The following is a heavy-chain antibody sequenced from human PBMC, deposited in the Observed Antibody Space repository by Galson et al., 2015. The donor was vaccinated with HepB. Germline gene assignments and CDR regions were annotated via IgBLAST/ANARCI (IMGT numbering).Heavy chain of an antibody. V-gene: IGHV3-23*01. Sequence: SLRLSCAASGFIFNSYAMSWVRQAPGMGLEWVSVIGASGAGTHYADSVKGRFTISRDSSKNTLYLQMNSLRAEDTAVYYCAKNIVVVPAADDTFDIWGQGTIVTVSS. CDR2: IGASGAGT. D-gene: IGHD2-2*01. CDR3: AKNIVVVPAADDTFDI. J-gene: IGHJ3*02. CDR1: GFIFNSYA.